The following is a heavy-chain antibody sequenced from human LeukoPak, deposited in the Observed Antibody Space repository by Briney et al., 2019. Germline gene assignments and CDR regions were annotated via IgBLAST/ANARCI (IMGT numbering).Heavy chain of an antibody. CDR2: MNPNSGNR. D-gene: IGHD2-2*02. CDR3: ARGYCSSTSCYIFDY. V-gene: IGHV1-8*01. Sequence: ASVKLSCKASGYTFTIYDIKCGRQTTGQGLEWMGWMNPNSGNRGYAQKFQGRVTMTGNTAKSTAYMELSRLRSEDTAVYYCARGYCSSTSCYIFDYWGQGTLVTVSS. CDR1: GYTFTIYD. J-gene: IGHJ4*02.